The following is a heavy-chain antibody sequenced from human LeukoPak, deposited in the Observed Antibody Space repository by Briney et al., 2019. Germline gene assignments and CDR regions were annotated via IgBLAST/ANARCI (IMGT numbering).Heavy chain of an antibody. D-gene: IGHD3-22*01. V-gene: IGHV4-34*01. CDR3: ARGLRITMIVVGKDRRWFDP. CDR1: GGSFSGYY. CDR2: INHSGST. J-gene: IGHJ5*02. Sequence: SETLSLTCAVYGGSFSGYYWSWIRQPPGKGLEWIGEINHSGSTNYNPSLKSRVTISVDTSKNQFSLKLGSVTAADTAVYYCARGLRITMIVVGKDRRWFDPWGQGTLVTVSS.